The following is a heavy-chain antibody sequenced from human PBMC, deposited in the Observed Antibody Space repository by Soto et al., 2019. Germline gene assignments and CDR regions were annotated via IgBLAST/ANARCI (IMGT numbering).Heavy chain of an antibody. V-gene: IGHV4-31*03. CDR2: IYYSGST. CDR3: ARERCGTNWFDP. CDR1: GGSISSGGYY. Sequence: PSETLSLTCTVSGGSISSGGYYWSWIRQHPGKGLEWIGYIYYSGSTYYNPSLKSRVTISVDTSKNQFSLKLSSVTAADTAVYYCARERCGTNWFDPWGQGTLVTVSS. J-gene: IGHJ5*02.